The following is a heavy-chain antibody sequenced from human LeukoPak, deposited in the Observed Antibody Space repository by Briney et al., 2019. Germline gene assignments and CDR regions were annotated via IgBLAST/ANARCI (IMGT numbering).Heavy chain of an antibody. CDR3: VRGGGREIFY. V-gene: IGHV3-7*01. Sequence: SGGSLRLSCAASGFTFSNYWMSWVRQAPEKGLEWVANIKQDGSEMYYVDSVKGRFTISRDNANNSLCLQMNSLRAEDTAVYYCVRGGGREIFYWGQGILVTVSP. CDR1: GFTFSNYW. J-gene: IGHJ4*02. D-gene: IGHD3-3*01. CDR2: IKQDGSEM.